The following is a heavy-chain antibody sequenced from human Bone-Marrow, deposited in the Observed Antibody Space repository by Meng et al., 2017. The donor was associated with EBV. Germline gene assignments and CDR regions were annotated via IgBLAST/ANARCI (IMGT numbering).Heavy chain of an antibody. D-gene: IGHD3-10*01. CDR1: GGSFSDYY. CDR2: INHGGST. Sequence: QVHLQQWGAGLLKPSETLSLTCAVYGGSFSDYYWSWIRQAPGKGLEWIGEINHGGSTNYNPSLKSRVTISVDKSKNQFSLKLSSVTAADTAVYYCAAGFRELVRSRDYWGQGTLVTVSS. CDR3: AAGFRELVRSRDY. V-gene: IGHV4-34*01. J-gene: IGHJ4*02.